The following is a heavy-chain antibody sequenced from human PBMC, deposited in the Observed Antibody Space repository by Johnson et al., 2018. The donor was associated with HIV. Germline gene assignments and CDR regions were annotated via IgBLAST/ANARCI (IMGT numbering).Heavy chain of an antibody. D-gene: IGHD6-13*01. CDR1: GFTFSDYY. CDR3: ARPNRPQYRSTFDI. V-gene: IGHV3-11*01. Sequence: QVQLVESGGGLVKPGGSLRLSCAASGFTFSDYYMSWIRQAPGKGLEWVSYISSSGSTIYYADSVKGRFTISRDNAKNTLYLQMSSLRAEDTAIYYCARPNRPQYRSTFDIWGQGTKVTVSS. CDR2: ISSSGSTI. J-gene: IGHJ3*02.